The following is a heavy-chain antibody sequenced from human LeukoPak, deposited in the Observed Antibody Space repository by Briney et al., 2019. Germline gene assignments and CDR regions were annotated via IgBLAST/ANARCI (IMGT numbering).Heavy chain of an antibody. Sequence: GASVKVSCKASGGTFSSYAISWVRQATGQGLEWMGWMNPNSGNTGYAQKFQGRVTMTRNTSISTAYMELSSLRSEDTAVYYCARVKMGSDSSGYEDAFDIWGQGTMVTVSS. CDR2: MNPNSGNT. CDR1: GGTFSSYA. J-gene: IGHJ3*02. V-gene: IGHV1-8*02. CDR3: ARVKMGSDSSGYEDAFDI. D-gene: IGHD3-22*01.